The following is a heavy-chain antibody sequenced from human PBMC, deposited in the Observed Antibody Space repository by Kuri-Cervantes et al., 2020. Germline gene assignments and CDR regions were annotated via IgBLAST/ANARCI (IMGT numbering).Heavy chain of an antibody. V-gene: IGHV3-30*18. J-gene: IGHJ4*02. CDR1: GFTFSSYA. CDR2: ISYDGSDK. Sequence: GGSLRLSCAASGFTFSSYAMSWVRQGPGKGLEWVAVISYDGSDKFYTDSVKGRFTISRDNSRNTVYLQMNSLTTEDTALYYCAKFLEWLSSFDCWGQGTLVTVSS. CDR3: AKFLEWLSSFDC. D-gene: IGHD3-3*01.